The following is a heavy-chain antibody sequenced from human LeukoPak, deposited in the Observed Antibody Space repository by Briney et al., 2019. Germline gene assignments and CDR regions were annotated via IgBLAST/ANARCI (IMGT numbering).Heavy chain of an antibody. CDR2: ISSSSSTI. V-gene: IGHV3-48*01. CDR3: ARETYDFWSGYPIDY. J-gene: IGHJ4*02. CDR1: GFTFSSYS. Sequence: GGSLRLSCAASGFTFSSYSMNWVRQAPGKGLEWVSYISSSSSTIYYADSVKGRFTISRDNAKNSLYLQMNSLRAEDTAVYYCARETYDFWSGYPIDYWGQGTLVTVSS. D-gene: IGHD3-3*01.